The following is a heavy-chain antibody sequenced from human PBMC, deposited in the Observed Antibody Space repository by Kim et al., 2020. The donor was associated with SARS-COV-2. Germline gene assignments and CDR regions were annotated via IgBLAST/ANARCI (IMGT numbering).Heavy chain of an antibody. CDR1: GYTFTSYG. CDR2: ISAYNGNT. CDR3: ARERALQIVATINMVFDP. D-gene: IGHD5-12*01. V-gene: IGHV1-18*01. Sequence: ASVKVSCKASGYTFTSYGISWVRQAPGQGLEWMGWISAYNGNTNYAQKLQGRVTMTTDTSTSTAYMELRSLRSDDTAVYYCARERALQIVATINMVFDPWGQGTLVTVSS. J-gene: IGHJ5*02.